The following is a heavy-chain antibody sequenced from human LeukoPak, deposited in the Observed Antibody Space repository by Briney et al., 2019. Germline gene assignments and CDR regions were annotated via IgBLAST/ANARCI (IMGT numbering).Heavy chain of an antibody. CDR2: INPNSGGT. CDR1: GYTFSTYG. CDR3: AREVSYGYRG. V-gene: IGHV1-2*02. J-gene: IGHJ4*02. D-gene: IGHD5-18*01. Sequence: ASVKVSCKAAGYTFSTYGVSWVRPAPGQGLEWMGWINPNSGGTNYAQKFQGRVTMTRDTSISTAYMELSRLRSDDTAVYYCAREVSYGYRGWGQGTLVTVSS.